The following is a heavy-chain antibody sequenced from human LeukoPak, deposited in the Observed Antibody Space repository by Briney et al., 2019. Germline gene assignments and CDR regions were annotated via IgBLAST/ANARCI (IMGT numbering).Heavy chain of an antibody. Sequence: SETLSLTCTVSGGSISNYYWNWIRQPPGKGLEWIGYIYYSGTTNYNPSLKSRVSMSVDTSKNQFSLKLSSVTAADTAVYYCARQASSGSYLAYYYYYYMDVWGKGTTVTISS. J-gene: IGHJ6*03. V-gene: IGHV4-59*08. CDR2: IYYSGTT. CDR3: ARQASSGSYLAYYYYYYMDV. CDR1: GGSISNYY. D-gene: IGHD1-26*01.